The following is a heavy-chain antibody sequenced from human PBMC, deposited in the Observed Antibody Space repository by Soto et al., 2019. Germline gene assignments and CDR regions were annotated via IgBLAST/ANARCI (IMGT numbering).Heavy chain of an antibody. D-gene: IGHD6-6*01. CDR3: AAAAPRRAPFQR. Sequence: SLRLSCVVSGLIVSDHYMDWVRQAPGKGLEWVGLSNIRAEYYTTEYAASVRGRFTISRDDSKNSFFLQMSSLKTEDTAVYYCAAAAPRRAPFQRWGQGTLVTVSS. CDR2: SNIRAEYYTT. J-gene: IGHJ1*01. CDR1: GLIVSDHY. V-gene: IGHV3-72*01.